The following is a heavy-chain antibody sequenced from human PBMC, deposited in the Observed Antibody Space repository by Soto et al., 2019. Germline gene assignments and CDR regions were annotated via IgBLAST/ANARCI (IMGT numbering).Heavy chain of an antibody. Sequence: EASVKVSCKASGYTFTSYGISWVRQAPGQGLEWMGWISAYNGNTNYAHKLQGRVTMTTDTATSTAYMELRSLRSDDTAVYYCARSDALRGVHLFDYWGQGTLVTVSS. CDR2: ISAYNGNT. D-gene: IGHD3-10*01. J-gene: IGHJ4*02. V-gene: IGHV1-18*04. CDR1: GYTFTSYG. CDR3: ARSDALRGVHLFDY.